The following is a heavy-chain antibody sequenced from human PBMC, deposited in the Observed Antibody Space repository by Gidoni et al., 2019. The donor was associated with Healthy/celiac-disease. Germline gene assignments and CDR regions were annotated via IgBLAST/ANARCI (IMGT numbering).Heavy chain of an antibody. D-gene: IGHD2-15*01. V-gene: IGHV3-30*18. J-gene: IGHJ4*02. Sequence: QVQLVESGGGAVQPGRSLRLAWAAAGITFSSYGMHWVRQAPGQRLVWVALISFAVSIKSYADSVKGRFIISRDNSRNTLFLQINSLRAEDTAVYYCAKDVCSGGSCYFDYWGQGTLVTVSS. CDR2: ISFAVSIK. CDR3: AKDVCSGGSCYFDY. CDR1: GITFSSYG.